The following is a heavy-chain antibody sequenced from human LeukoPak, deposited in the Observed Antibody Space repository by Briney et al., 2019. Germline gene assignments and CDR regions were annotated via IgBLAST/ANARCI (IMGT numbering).Heavy chain of an antibody. CDR3: ARGISDFWSGYSYYFDY. CDR2: IYTSGST. J-gene: IGHJ4*02. CDR1: GGSISSGSYY. D-gene: IGHD3-3*01. V-gene: IGHV4-61*02. Sequence: SQTLSLTCTVSGGSISSGSYYWSWIRQPAGKGLEWIGRIYTSGSTNYNPSLKSRVTISVDTSKNQFSLKLSSVTAADTAVYYCARGISDFWSGYSYYFDYWGQGTLVTVSS.